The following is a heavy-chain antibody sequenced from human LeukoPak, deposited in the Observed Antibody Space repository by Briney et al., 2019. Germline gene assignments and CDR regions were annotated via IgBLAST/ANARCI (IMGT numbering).Heavy chain of an antibody. CDR1: GYTFTSYA. CDR2: INAGNGNT. D-gene: IGHD1-26*01. Sequence: ASVKVSCKASGYTFTSYAMHWVRQAPGQRLEWMGWINAGNGNTKYSQKFQGRVTITRDTSASTAYMELSSLRSEDTAVYYCARGSRIVGADDAFDIWGQGTMVTVSS. CDR3: ARGSRIVGADDAFDI. V-gene: IGHV1-3*01. J-gene: IGHJ3*02.